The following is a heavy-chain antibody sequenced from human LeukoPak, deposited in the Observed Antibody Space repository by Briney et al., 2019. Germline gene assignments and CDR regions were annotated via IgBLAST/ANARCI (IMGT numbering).Heavy chain of an antibody. D-gene: IGHD3-10*01. V-gene: IGHV4-4*07. CDR2: IYTSGST. J-gene: IGHJ4*02. CDR1: GGSISSYY. Sequence: PSETLSLTCTVSGGSISSYYWSWIRQPAGKGLEWIGRIYTSGSTNYDPSLKSRVTISVDTSKNQFSLKLSSVTAADTAVYYCAREGSVWFGEFKDYWGQGTLVTVSS. CDR3: AREGSVWFGEFKDY.